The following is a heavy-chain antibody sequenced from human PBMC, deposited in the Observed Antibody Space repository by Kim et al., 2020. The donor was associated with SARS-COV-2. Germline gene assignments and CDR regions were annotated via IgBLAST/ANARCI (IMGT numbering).Heavy chain of an antibody. CDR2: INPSGGST. V-gene: IGHV1-46*01. CDR3: AREDTAMVTGEGPIDY. J-gene: IGHJ4*02. D-gene: IGHD5-18*01. CDR1: GYTFTSYY. Sequence: ASVKVSCKASGYTFTSYYMNWVRQAPGQGLEWMGIINPSGGSTSYAQKFQGRVTMTRDTSTSTVYMELSSLRYEDTAVYYCAREDTAMVTGEGPIDYWGQGTLVTVSS.